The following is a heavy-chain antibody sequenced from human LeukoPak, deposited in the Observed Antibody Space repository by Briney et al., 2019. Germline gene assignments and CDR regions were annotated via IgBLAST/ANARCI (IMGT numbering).Heavy chain of an antibody. V-gene: IGHV3-23*01. J-gene: IGHJ3*02. Sequence: AGGSLRLSCAASGFTFSSYAMSWVRQAPGKGLEWVSAISGSGGSTYYADSVKGRFTISRDNSKNTLYLQMNSLRAEDTAVYYCAKDPYCGGDCYRDAFDIWGQGTMVTVSS. D-gene: IGHD2-21*02. CDR3: AKDPYCGGDCYRDAFDI. CDR1: GFTFSSYA. CDR2: ISGSGGST.